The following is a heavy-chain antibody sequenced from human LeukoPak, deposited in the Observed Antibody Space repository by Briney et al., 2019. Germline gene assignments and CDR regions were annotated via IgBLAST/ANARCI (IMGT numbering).Heavy chain of an antibody. D-gene: IGHD3-9*01. V-gene: IGHV3-30*04. CDR2: ISYDGSNK. Sequence: PGRSLRLSCAASGFTFSSYAMHWVRQAPGKGLEWMAVISYDGSNKYYADSVKGRFTISRDNSKNTLYLQMNSLRAEDTAVYYCARDPRTRYYDILTGPYYGMDVWGQGTTVTVSS. J-gene: IGHJ6*02. CDR1: GFTFSSYA. CDR3: ARDPRTRYYDILTGPYYGMDV.